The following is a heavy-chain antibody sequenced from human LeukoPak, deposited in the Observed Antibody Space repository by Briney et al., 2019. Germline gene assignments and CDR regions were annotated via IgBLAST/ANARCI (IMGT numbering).Heavy chain of an antibody. CDR3: AKDRGGSSELGDAFDV. Sequence: GGSLRLSCAASGFTFSDYWMSWVRQSPGKGLEWVANIKHDGSEKYYVDSVKGRFTISRDNAKNSLYLQMNSLRVEDTALYYCAKDRGGSSELGDAFDVWGQGTMVRVSS. CDR2: IKHDGSEK. J-gene: IGHJ3*01. V-gene: IGHV3-7*03. CDR1: GFTFSDYW. D-gene: IGHD1-26*01.